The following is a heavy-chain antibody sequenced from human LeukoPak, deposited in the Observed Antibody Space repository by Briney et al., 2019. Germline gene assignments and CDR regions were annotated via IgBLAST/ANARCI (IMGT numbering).Heavy chain of an antibody. CDR3: ARRHYDILTGTGDYFDY. D-gene: IGHD3-9*01. J-gene: IGHJ4*02. CDR1: GYTFTSYG. V-gene: IGHV1-18*01. Sequence: ASVKVSCKASGYTFTSYGISWVRQAPGQGLEWMGWISAYNGNTNYAQKLQGRVTMTTDTSTSTAYMELRSLRSDDTAVYYCARRHYDILTGTGDYFDYWGQGTLVTVSS. CDR2: ISAYNGNT.